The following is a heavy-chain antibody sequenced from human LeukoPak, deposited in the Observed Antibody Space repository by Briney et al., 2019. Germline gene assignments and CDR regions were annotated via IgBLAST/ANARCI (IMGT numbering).Heavy chain of an antibody. CDR3: AKGYYDSSGYPTPHFDY. D-gene: IGHD3-22*01. CDR1: GGSISSSSFY. V-gene: IGHV4-39*07. Sequence: PSETLSLTCTVSGGSISSSSFYWGWIRQPPGKGLEWIGSINYSGTTFYYPSLKSRVTISVDTSKNQFSLKLSSVTAADTAVYYCAKGYYDSSGYPTPHFDYWGQGTLVTVSS. J-gene: IGHJ4*02. CDR2: INYSGTT.